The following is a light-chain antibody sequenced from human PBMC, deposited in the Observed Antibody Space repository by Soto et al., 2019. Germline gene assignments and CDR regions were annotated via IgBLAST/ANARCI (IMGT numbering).Light chain of an antibody. CDR3: RQYGSSPVVFP. CDR1: QSVSSSY. CDR2: GAS. J-gene: IGKJ5*01. Sequence: EIVLTQSPGTLSLSPGERATLSCRASQSVSSSYLAWYQQKPGQAPRLLIYGASSRATGIPDRFSGSGSGTDFTLTISRLEPEDFAVYYCRQYGSSPVVFPFAQGTRREIK. V-gene: IGKV3-20*01.